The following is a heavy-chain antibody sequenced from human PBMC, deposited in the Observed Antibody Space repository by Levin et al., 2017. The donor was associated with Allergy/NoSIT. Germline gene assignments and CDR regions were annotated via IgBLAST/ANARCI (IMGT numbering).Heavy chain of an antibody. CDR2: TWYDGSHK. D-gene: IGHD2-2*01. Sequence: GGSLRLSCAASGFSFSNYGMHWVRQAPGKGLEWVAVTWYDGSHKFHGDSVKGRFTISRDNPKNALYLQMNSLRVEDTAVYYCARDSVGVTGGMDVWGQGTTVTVSS. CDR1: GFSFSNYG. V-gene: IGHV3-33*01. J-gene: IGHJ6*02. CDR3: ARDSVGVTGGMDV.